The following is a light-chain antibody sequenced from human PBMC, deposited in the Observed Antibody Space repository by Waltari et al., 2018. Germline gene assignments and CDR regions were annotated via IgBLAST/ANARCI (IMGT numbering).Light chain of an antibody. CDR2: YKSDSDK. CDR1: SGINVGTYR. Sequence: QAVLTQPSSLSASPGASASPTCTLRSGINVGTYRIYWYQQQPGSRPQYLLRYKSDSDKQQGSGVPSRFSASKDASANAGILLISGLQSEDEADYYCMIWHTSAWVFGGGTKLTVL. V-gene: IGLV5-45*03. J-gene: IGLJ3*02. CDR3: MIWHTSAWV.